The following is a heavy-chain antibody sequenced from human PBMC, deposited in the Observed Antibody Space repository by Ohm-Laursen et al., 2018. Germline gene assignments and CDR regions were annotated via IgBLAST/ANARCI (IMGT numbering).Heavy chain of an antibody. J-gene: IGHJ4*02. CDR2: ISPNSGGT. V-gene: IGHV1-2*02. CDR3: ARVLPQAQFSLDY. Sequence: GASVKVSCKASGYTFISHYIYWVRQAPGQGLEWMGWISPNSGGTNYAQKFQGRVTMTRDTSISTAYMELSSLRSDDTAVYYCARVLPQAQFSLDYWGQGTLVTVSS. CDR1: GYTFISHY. D-gene: IGHD2/OR15-2a*01.